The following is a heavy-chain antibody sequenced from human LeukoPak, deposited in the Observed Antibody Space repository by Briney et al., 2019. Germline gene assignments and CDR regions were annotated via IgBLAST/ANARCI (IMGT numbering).Heavy chain of an antibody. CDR3: ARSRTGSGFLFDY. J-gene: IGHJ4*02. CDR1: GYTFTGYY. CDR2: INPNSGGT. D-gene: IGHD3-10*01. Sequence: ASVKVSCKASGYTFTGYYMHWVRQAPGQGLEWMGWINPNSGGTNYAQKFQGRVTMTRDTSISTDYMELSRLRSDDTAVYYCARSRTGSGFLFDYWGQGTLVTVSS. V-gene: IGHV1-2*02.